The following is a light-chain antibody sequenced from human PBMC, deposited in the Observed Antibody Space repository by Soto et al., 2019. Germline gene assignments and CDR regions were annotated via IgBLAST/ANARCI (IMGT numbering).Light chain of an antibody. CDR3: HQYDNWPKT. V-gene: IGKV3-15*01. CDR2: GAS. J-gene: IGKJ5*01. Sequence: EIVITQSPFTLSVSKGERVSLSCRASQSVSSNLAWYQQKPGQAPRLLIYGASTRATGIPARFSGSGSGTEFTLTISSLQFEDFAVYYCHQYDNWPKTFGQGTRLEI. CDR1: QSVSSN.